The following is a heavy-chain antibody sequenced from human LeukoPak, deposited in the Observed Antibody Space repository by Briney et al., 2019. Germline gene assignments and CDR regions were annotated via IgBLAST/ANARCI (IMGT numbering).Heavy chain of an antibody. J-gene: IGHJ5*02. CDR2: IWYDGSNK. D-gene: IGHD3-3*01. CDR1: GFTFSSYG. Sequence: GGSLRLSCAASGFTFSSYGMHWVHQAPGKGLEWVAVIWYDGSNKYYAESVKGRFTISRDNSKNTLYLQMNSLRAEDTAVYYCAKEYYDFWSAYSSWFDPWGQGTLVTVSS. CDR3: AKEYYDFWSAYSSWFDP. V-gene: IGHV3-33*03.